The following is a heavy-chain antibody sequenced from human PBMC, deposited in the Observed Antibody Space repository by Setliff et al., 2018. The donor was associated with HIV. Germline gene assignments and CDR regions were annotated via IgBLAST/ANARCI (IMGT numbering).Heavy chain of an antibody. CDR2: VDPEAYET. Sequence: ASVKVSCKASGYTFTDYYMHWVQQAPGKGLEWVGRVDPEAYETVYAEKFQGRVTISADKSTRTTYMQLRSLRSEDTAVYYCATGLLTTVVTGGDSWGQGTLVTVSS. V-gene: IGHV1-69-2*01. D-gene: IGHD2-21*02. J-gene: IGHJ4*02. CDR1: GYTFTDYY. CDR3: ATGLLTTVVTGGDS.